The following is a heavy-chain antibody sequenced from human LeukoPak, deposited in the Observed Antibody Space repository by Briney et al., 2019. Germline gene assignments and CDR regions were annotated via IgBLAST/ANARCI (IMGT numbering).Heavy chain of an antibody. D-gene: IGHD6-19*01. CDR2: IYSGGST. J-gene: IGHJ4*02. CDR1: GFTVSSNY. Sequence: GGSLRLSCAASGFTVSSNYMSWVRQAPGKGLEWVSVIYSGGSTYYADSVEGRFTISRDNSKNTLYLQMNSLRAEDTAVYYCARGQYSSGWYFDYWGQGTLVTVSS. CDR3: ARGQYSSGWYFDY. V-gene: IGHV3-53*01.